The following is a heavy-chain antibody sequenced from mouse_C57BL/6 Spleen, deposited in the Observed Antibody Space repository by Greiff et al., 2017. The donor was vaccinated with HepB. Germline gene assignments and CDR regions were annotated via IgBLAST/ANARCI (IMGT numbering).Heavy chain of an antibody. CDR2: IWGGGST. J-gene: IGHJ3*01. CDR1: GFSLPSYG. CDR3: ASSYGNYGRFAY. D-gene: IGHD2-1*01. V-gene: IGHV2-2*01. Sequence: QVQLKQSGPGLVQPSQSLSITCPVSGFSLPSYGVHWVRQSPGKGLEWLGVIWGGGSTDYNAAFISRLSISKDNSKSQVFFNMNSLQADDTAIYYCASSYGNYGRFAYWGQGTLVTVSA.